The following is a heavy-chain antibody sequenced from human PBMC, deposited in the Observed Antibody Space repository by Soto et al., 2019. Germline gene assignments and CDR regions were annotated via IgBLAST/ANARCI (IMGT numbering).Heavy chain of an antibody. CDR3: ARSLASGYYGSEFDY. Sequence: SETLSLTCTVSGGSISSSSYYWGWIRQPPGKGLEWIGSIYYSGSTYYNPSLKSRVTISVDTSKNQFSLKLSSVTAADTAVYYCARSLASGYYGSEFDYWGQGTLVTVSS. D-gene: IGHD3-10*01. J-gene: IGHJ4*02. CDR2: IYYSGST. CDR1: GGSISSSSYY. V-gene: IGHV4-39*01.